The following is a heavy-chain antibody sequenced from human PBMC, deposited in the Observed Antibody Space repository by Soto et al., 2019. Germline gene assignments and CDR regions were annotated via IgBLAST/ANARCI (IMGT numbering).Heavy chain of an antibody. D-gene: IGHD6-19*01. CDR3: AKSHTTSGWYVTTDY. Sequence: PGGSLRLSCAASGFTFGDYAMQWVRQAPGKDLEWVSAISWNSGSIDYADSVKGRFTISRDNAKNSLYLQMNSLRAEDTALYYCAKSHTTSGWYVTTDYWGQGTRVTVSS. CDR2: ISWNSGSI. CDR1: GFTFGDYA. V-gene: IGHV3-9*01. J-gene: IGHJ4*02.